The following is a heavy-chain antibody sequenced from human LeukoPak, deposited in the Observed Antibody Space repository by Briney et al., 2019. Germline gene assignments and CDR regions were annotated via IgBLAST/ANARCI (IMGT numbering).Heavy chain of an antibody. D-gene: IGHD4/OR15-4a*01. CDR3: ARRVYVATEIYYCYYYMDV. V-gene: IGHV4-4*09. CDR2: IYTSGST. Sequence: PSETLSLTCTVSGGSISSYYWSWIRQPPGKGLEWIGYIYTSGSTNYNPSLKSRVTISVDTSKNQFSLKLSSVTAADTAVYYCARRVYVATEIYYCYYYMDVWGKGTTVTGSS. J-gene: IGHJ6*03. CDR1: GGSISSYY.